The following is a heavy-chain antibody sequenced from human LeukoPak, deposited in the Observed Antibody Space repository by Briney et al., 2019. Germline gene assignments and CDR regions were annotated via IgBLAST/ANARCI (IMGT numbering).Heavy chain of an antibody. CDR3: ARGADYGDYYFDY. CDR1: GGSISSSSYY. Sequence: SETLSLTCTVSGGSISSSSYYWGWIRQPPGKGLEWIGSIYYSGGTYYNPSLKSRVTISVDTSKNQFSLKLSSVTAADTAVYYCARGADYGDYYFDYWGQGTLVTVSS. CDR2: IYYSGGT. D-gene: IGHD4-17*01. J-gene: IGHJ4*02. V-gene: IGHV4-39*07.